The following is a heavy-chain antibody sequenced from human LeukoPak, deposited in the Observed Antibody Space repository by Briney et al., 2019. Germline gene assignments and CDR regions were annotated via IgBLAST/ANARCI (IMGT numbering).Heavy chain of an antibody. D-gene: IGHD3-10*01. CDR2: INTNTGNP. Sequence: ASVKVSCKASGYTFTSYAMNWVRQAPGQGLEWMGWINTNTGNPTYAQGFTGRFVFSLDTSVSTAYLQISSLKAEDTAVYYCARGGLYYYGSGSYYKRPFDYWGQGTLVTVSS. V-gene: IGHV7-4-1*02. J-gene: IGHJ4*02. CDR3: ARGGLYYYGSGSYYKRPFDY. CDR1: GYTFTSYA.